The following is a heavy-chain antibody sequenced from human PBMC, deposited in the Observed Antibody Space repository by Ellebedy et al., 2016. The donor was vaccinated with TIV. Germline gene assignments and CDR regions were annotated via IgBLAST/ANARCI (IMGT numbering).Heavy chain of an antibody. CDR3: ARDHMFGGHLVQYWYFDL. V-gene: IGHV1-18*01. Sequence: AASVKVSCKASGYTFINYGISWARQAPGQGLEWMGWISAYNGNTNYAQKLQGRVIMTTDTSTSTAYMELRSLRSDDTAVYFCARDHMFGGHLVQYWYFDLWGRGTLVTVSS. CDR2: ISAYNGNT. CDR1: GYTFINYG. D-gene: IGHD3-10*02. J-gene: IGHJ2*01.